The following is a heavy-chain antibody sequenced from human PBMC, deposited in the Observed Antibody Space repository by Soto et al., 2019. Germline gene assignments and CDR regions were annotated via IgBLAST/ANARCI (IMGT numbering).Heavy chain of an antibody. CDR3: ASSVTVTWVIYGMDV. V-gene: IGHV3-48*03. CDR1: GFTFSSYE. J-gene: IGHJ6*02. Sequence: GGSLRLSCAASGFTFSSYEMNWVRQAPGKGLEWVSYISSSGSTIYYADSVKGRFTISRDNAKISLYLQMNSLRAEDTAVYYCASSVTVTWVIYGMDVWGQGTTVTVSS. D-gene: IGHD4-17*01. CDR2: ISSSGSTI.